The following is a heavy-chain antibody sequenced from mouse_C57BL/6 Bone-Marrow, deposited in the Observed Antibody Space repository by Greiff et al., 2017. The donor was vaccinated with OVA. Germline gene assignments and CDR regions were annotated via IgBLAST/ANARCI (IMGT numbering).Heavy chain of an antibody. D-gene: IGHD1-1*01. Sequence: VQLQQSGAELVMPGASVKLSCKASGYTFTSYWMHWVKQRPGQGLEWIGEIDPSDSYTNYNQKFKGKSTLTVDKSSSTAYMQLSSLTSEDSAVYYCARGYGSSYAPYWGQGTSVTVSS. CDR1: GYTFTSYW. CDR2: IDPSDSYT. J-gene: IGHJ4*01. V-gene: IGHV1-69*01. CDR3: ARGYGSSYAPY.